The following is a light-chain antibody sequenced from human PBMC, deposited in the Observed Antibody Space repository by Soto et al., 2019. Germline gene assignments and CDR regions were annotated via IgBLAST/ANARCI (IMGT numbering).Light chain of an antibody. CDR3: QQYGSSPLIT. CDR1: QSVPSSD. Sequence: VLTQSPGTLSLSPGERATLSCRASQSVPSSDLAWYQQKPGQAPRLLIFGAYSRATGIPDRFSGSGSGTDFTLTISRREPEDFAVYYCQQYGSSPLITFGQGTRLEIK. J-gene: IGKJ5*01. CDR2: GAY. V-gene: IGKV3-20*01.